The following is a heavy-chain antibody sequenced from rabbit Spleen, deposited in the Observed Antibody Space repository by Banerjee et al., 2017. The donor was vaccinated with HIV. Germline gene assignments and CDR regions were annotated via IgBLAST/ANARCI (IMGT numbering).Heavy chain of an antibody. J-gene: IGHJ4*01. CDR3: AGAENFDRCATGLGL. V-gene: IGHV1S45*01. CDR2: INAATARP. CDR1: AFSFSDRDV. D-gene: IGHD2-1*01. Sequence: QEQLVESGGGLVKPEGSLTLTCKASAFSFSDRDVMCWVRQAPGKGLEWIACINAATARPVYATWAEGRFTISRASSTAVTLQMTSLTAAGAATYFCAGAENFDRCATGLGLWGPGTLVTVS.